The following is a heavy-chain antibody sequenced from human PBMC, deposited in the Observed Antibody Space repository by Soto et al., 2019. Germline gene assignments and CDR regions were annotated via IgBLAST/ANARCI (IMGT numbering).Heavy chain of an antibody. CDR2: MSYDGSTK. D-gene: IGHD6-19*01. J-gene: IGHJ4*02. Sequence: QLQLVESGGGVVQPGGSLRLSCAASGFTFSAYAMHWVRQAPGKGLEWVALMSYDGSTKEYADSVKGRFTISRDNSKNTLSLQMSSPRNEDTALYFCARAGRQWLAKYSFDFWGQGTLVTVSS. CDR3: ARAGRQWLAKYSFDF. CDR1: GFTFSAYA. V-gene: IGHV3-30-3*01.